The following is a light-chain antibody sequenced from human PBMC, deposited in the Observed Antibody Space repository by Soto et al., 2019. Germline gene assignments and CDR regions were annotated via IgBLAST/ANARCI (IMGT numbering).Light chain of an antibody. CDR3: HQYDSSPLT. V-gene: IGKV3-20*01. CDR2: GAS. Sequence: EIVLTQSPGTLSLSPGERATLSCRASQSVSSSYLAWYQQKPGQAPRLLIYGASSRATGIPDRFSGSGSGTDFTLTISRLEPEDFAVYYCHQYDSSPLTFGGGTKVE. CDR1: QSVSSSY. J-gene: IGKJ4*01.